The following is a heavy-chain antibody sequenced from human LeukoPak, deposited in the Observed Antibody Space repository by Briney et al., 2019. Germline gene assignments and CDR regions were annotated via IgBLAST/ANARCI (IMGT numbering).Heavy chain of an antibody. D-gene: IGHD2-21*02. CDR3: ARDCGSDCSQAFDI. Sequence: GSLRLSCAASGFTFSNYWMSWVRQAPGKGLEWVADIKQDGTQKYYVDSVEGRFTISRDNAKNSLYLQMNSLRVEDTAVYYCARDCGSDCSQAFDIWGQGTMVTVSS. CDR2: IKQDGTQK. CDR1: GFTFSNYW. J-gene: IGHJ3*02. V-gene: IGHV3-7*05.